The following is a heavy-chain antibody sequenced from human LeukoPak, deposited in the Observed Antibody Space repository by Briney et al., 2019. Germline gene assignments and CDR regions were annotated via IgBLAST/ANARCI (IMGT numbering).Heavy chain of an antibody. D-gene: IGHD2-2*01. V-gene: IGHV4-39*01. CDR2: ISYTGST. J-gene: IGHJ6*02. CDR3: ASPGVYCSSTSCYERDYYYYYGMDV. Sequence: ASETLSLTCTVSGGSVSGTSYYWAWIRQPPGKGLEWIGTISYTGSTSYNPSLKSRVTISADTSRNQFSLKLSSVTAADTAVYYCASPGVYCSSTSCYERDYYYYYGMDVWGQGTTVTVSS. CDR1: GGSVSGTSYY.